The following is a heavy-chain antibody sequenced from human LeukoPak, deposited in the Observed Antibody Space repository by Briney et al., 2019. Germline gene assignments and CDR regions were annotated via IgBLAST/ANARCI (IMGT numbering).Heavy chain of an antibody. V-gene: IGHV3-48*03. CDR1: GFTFSYYD. CDR2: ISSSGSTI. CDR3: ARDFWGFSY. D-gene: IGHD7-27*01. Sequence: GSLRLSCAASGFTFSYYDMNWVRQASGKGLEWVSYISSSGSTIYYADSVKGRFTIPRDNAKNSLYLQMNSLRAEDTAVYYCARDFWGFSYWGQGTLVTVSS. J-gene: IGHJ4*02.